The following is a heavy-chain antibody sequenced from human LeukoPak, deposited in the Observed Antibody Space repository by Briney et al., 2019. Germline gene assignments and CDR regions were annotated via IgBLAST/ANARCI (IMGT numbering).Heavy chain of an antibody. Sequence: GASVKVSCKASGHTFTNYYMHWVRQAPGQGLEWMGIINPSGGGTTYAQKFQGRVTMIRDTSTSTVYMELSSLSSEDTAVYYCAREIGPRQLHLWGSAFDYWGQGSVVTVSS. CDR3: AREIGPRQLHLWGSAFDY. D-gene: IGHD5-18*01. J-gene: IGHJ4*02. V-gene: IGHV1-46*01. CDR2: INPSGGGT. CDR1: GHTFTNYY.